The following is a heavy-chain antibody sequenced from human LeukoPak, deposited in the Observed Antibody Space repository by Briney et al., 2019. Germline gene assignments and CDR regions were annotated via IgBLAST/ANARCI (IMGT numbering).Heavy chain of an antibody. CDR2: ISSSGSTI. J-gene: IGHJ6*02. D-gene: IGHD3-3*01. CDR1: GFTFSDYY. V-gene: IGHV3-11*01. CDR3: ARDLPDGVVISRPYYYYYGMDV. Sequence: PGGSLRLSCAASGFTFSDYYMSWIRQAPGKGLEWVSYISSSGSTIYYADSVKGRFTISRDNAKNSLYLQMNSLRAEDTAVYCCARDLPDGVVISRPYYYYYGMDVWGQGTTATVSS.